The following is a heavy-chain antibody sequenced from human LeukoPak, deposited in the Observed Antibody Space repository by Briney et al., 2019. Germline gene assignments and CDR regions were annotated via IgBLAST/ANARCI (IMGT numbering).Heavy chain of an antibody. CDR1: GGSFSGYY. D-gene: IGHD4-17*01. V-gene: IGHV4-34*01. J-gene: IGHJ4*02. CDR2: INHSGST. CDR3: ARCYGDCDY. Sequence: SETLSLTCAVYGGSFSGYYWSWIRQPPGKGLEWIGEINHSGSTNYNPSLKSRVTISVDTSKNQFSLKLSSVTAADTAVYYCARCYGDCDYWGQGTLVTVSS.